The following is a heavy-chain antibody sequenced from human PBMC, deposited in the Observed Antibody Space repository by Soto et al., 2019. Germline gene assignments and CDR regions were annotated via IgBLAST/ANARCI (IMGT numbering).Heavy chain of an antibody. J-gene: IGHJ6*02. CDR3: ARGSLTYCSSTSCYLRPPGYGMDV. D-gene: IGHD2-2*01. V-gene: IGHV1-2*04. CDR2: INPNSGGT. CDR1: GYTFTGYY. Sequence: ASVKVSCKASGYTFTGYYMHWVRQAPGQGXEWMGWINPNSGGTNYAQKFQGWVTMTRDTSISTAYMELSRLRSDDTAVYYCARGSLTYCSSTSCYLRPPGYGMDVWGQGTTVTVSS.